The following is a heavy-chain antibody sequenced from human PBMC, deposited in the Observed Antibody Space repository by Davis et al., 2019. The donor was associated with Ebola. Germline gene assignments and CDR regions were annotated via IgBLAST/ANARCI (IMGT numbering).Heavy chain of an antibody. CDR1: GYTFTSYA. CDR2: INAGNGNT. Sequence: ASVKVSCKASGYTFTSYAMHWVRQAPGQRLEWMGWINAGNGNTKYSQKFQGRVTITRDTSASTAYMELSSLRSEDTAVYYCARIESITGDSHYWGQGTLVTVSS. D-gene: IGHD5/OR15-5a*01. CDR3: ARIESITGDSHY. V-gene: IGHV1-3*01. J-gene: IGHJ4*02.